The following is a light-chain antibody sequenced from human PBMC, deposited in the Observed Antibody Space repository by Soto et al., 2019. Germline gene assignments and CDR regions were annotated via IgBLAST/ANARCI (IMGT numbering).Light chain of an antibody. CDR1: QSISSH. CDR3: QQSYGTSRT. Sequence: DIQMTQSPSSLSASLGDRVTITCRTSQSISSHLNWYQHKPGKAPKLLIFGASSLQSGVPSRFSGSGSGTDFTLTISRLFPEDFATYYCQQSYGTSRTFGQGTRLEAK. J-gene: IGKJ2*01. V-gene: IGKV1-39*01. CDR2: GAS.